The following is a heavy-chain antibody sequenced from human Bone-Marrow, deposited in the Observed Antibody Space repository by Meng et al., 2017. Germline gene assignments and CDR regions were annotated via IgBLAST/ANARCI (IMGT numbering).Heavy chain of an antibody. CDR3: SRSYGSEKILDY. CDR1: GFTFSSYW. V-gene: IGHV3-74*01. CDR2: INTAGTTT. Sequence: GESLKISCAGSGFTFSSYWMHWVRQGPGKGLVWVSHINTAGTTTTYADSVKGRFTISRDNAKNTLYLQMDSLRDEDTAVYYCSRSYGSEKILDYWGQGTLVTVSS. J-gene: IGHJ4*02. D-gene: IGHD3-10*01.